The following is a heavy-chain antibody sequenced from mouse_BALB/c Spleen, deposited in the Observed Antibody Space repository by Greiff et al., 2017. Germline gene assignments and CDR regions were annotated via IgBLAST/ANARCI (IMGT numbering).Heavy chain of an antibody. J-gene: IGHJ4*01. CDR3: ARGGYDAMDY. CDR1: GFNIKDTY. CDR2: IDPANGNT. V-gene: IGHV14-3*02. Sequence: EVKLVESGAELVKPGASVKLSCTASGFNIKDTYMHWVKQRPEQGLEWIGRIDPANGNTKYDPKFQGKATITADTSSNTAYLQLSSLTSEDTAVYYCARGGYDAMDYWGQGTSVTVSS.